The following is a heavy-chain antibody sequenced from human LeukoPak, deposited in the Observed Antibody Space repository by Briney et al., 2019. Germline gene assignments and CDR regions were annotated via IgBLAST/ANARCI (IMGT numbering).Heavy chain of an antibody. D-gene: IGHD2-2*01. J-gene: IGHJ3*02. CDR1: GVSVSDGRYY. Sequence: SQTLSLTCNVSGVSVSDGRYYWTWIRQHPGKGLEWIGYKYYSGSAKYNPSLKSRLTISIDTSKNQFSLQLSSVTAADTATYYCATPYCSSISCLDVFSMWGQGTRVTVSS. CDR2: KYYSGSA. CDR3: ATPYCSSISCLDVFSM. V-gene: IGHV4-31*03.